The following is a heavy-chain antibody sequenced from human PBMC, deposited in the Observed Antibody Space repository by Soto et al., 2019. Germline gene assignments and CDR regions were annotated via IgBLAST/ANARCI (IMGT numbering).Heavy chain of an antibody. J-gene: IGHJ6*02. CDR1: GDSISSRNW. CDR2: ISHGGNT. D-gene: IGHD2-2*01. V-gene: IGHV4-4*02. Sequence: SETLSLTCAVSGDSISSRNWWSWVRQPPGKGLEWIGEISHGGNTNYNPSLQSRVTISVDKSKNQFSLKLSSVTAADTAVYYCARSVVVPAASGTYYYYYGMDVWGQGTTVTVSS. CDR3: ARSVVVPAASGTYYYYYGMDV.